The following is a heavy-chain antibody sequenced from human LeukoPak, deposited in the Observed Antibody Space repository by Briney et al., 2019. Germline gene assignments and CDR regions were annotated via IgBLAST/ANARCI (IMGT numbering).Heavy chain of an antibody. CDR2: ISDSGSKT. CDR1: GFSFSSYE. V-gene: IGHV3-48*03. CDR3: AAYYYDNSPKSV. J-gene: IGHJ3*01. Sequence: PGGSLRLSCAASGFSFSSYEMNWVRQAPGKGLEWVAYISDSGSKTNYADSVKGRFTTYRDNARNSLDLQMNSLRGEDTAVYYCAAYYYDNSPKSVRGQGAMVTVSS. D-gene: IGHD3-22*01.